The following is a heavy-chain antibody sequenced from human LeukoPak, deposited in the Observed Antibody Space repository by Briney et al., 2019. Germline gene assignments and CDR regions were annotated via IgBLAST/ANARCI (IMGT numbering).Heavy chain of an antibody. Sequence: GGSLRLSCAASGFTFSSYAMHWVRQAPGKGLEWVAVISYDGSNKYYADSVKGRFTISRDNSKNTLYLQMNSLRAEDTAVYYCARAIRISKAFDIWGQGTMVTVSS. J-gene: IGHJ3*02. CDR1: GFTFSSYA. V-gene: IGHV3-30-3*01. CDR2: ISYDGSNK. D-gene: IGHD2-15*01. CDR3: ARAIRISKAFDI.